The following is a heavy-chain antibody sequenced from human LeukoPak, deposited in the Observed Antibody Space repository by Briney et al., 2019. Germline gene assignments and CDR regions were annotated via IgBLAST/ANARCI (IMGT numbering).Heavy chain of an antibody. CDR1: GFTFSSYA. CDR3: AKVPKYYYDSSGLDY. V-gene: IGHV3-23*01. Sequence: TGGSLRLSCAASGFTFSSYAMSWDRQAPGKGLEWVSAISGSGGSTYYADSVKGRFTISRDNSKNTLYLQTNSLRAEDTAVYYCAKVPKYYYDSSGLDYWGQGTLVTVSS. D-gene: IGHD3-22*01. CDR2: ISGSGGST. J-gene: IGHJ4*02.